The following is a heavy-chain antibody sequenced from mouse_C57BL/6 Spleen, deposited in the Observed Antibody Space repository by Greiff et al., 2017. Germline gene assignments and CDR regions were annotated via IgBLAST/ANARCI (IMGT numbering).Heavy chain of an antibody. Sequence: VQLQQSGPELVKPGASVKISCKASGYAFSSSWMNWVKQRPGKGLEWIGRIYPGDGDTNYNGKFKGKATLTADKSSSTAYMQLSSLTSEDSAVYFCARDWDEDAMDYWGQGTSVTVSS. CDR2: IYPGDGDT. CDR1: GYAFSSSW. J-gene: IGHJ4*01. CDR3: ARDWDEDAMDY. V-gene: IGHV1-82*01. D-gene: IGHD4-1*01.